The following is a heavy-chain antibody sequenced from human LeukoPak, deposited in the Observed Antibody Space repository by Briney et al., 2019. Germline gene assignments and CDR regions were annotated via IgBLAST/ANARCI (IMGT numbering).Heavy chain of an antibody. V-gene: IGHV3-23*01. CDR1: GFTFSSYA. CDR3: ATKKAVVGATPFDY. CDR2: ICGSVSGSGDCT. J-gene: IGHJ4*02. D-gene: IGHD1-26*01. Sequence: GGSLRLSCAASGFTFSSYAMSWVRQAPGKGLEWVSEICGSVSGSGDCTHYADSVKGRFTISRDNSKNTLYLQMNSLRAEDTAVYYCATKKAVVGATPFDYWGQGTLVTVSS.